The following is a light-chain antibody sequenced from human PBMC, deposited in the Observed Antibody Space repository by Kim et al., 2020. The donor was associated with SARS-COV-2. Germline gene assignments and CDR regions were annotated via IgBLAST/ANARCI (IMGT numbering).Light chain of an antibody. CDR1: ALPKQY. J-gene: IGLJ2*01. V-gene: IGLV3-25*03. CDR3: QSAVTSGTYVL. CDR2: EDT. Sequence: PGQTDRITCSGDALPKQYAYWFQQKPGQAPILVIYEDTERPSGIPERFSGSTSGTTVTLTISGVQAEDEADYYCQSAVTSGTYVLFGGGTQLTVL.